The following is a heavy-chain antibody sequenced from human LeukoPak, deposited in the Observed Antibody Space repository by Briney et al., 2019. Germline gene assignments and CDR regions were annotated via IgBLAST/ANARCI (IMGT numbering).Heavy chain of an antibody. CDR2: ISYDGSNK. J-gene: IGHJ4*02. V-gene: IGHV3-30-3*01. CDR3: AREGFTIFGVVIPFDY. Sequence: PGGSLRLSCAASGFTFSSYAMHWVRQAPGKGLEWVAVISYDGSNKYYADSVKGRFTISRDNSKNTLYLQMNSLRAEDTAVNYCAREGFTIFGVVIPFDYWGQGTLVTVSS. CDR1: GFTFSSYA. D-gene: IGHD3-3*01.